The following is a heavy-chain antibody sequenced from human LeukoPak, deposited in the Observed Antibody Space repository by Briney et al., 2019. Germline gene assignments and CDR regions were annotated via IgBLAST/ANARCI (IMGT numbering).Heavy chain of an antibody. J-gene: IGHJ5*02. V-gene: IGHV1-18*01. Sequence: ASVKVSCKTSGYTFTSYGISWVRQAPGQGLEWMGWISAYNGNTNYAQKLQGRVTMTTDTSTSTAYMELRSLRSDDTAVYYCARAGTTVTTNWFDPWGQGTLVTVSS. CDR1: GYTFTSYG. D-gene: IGHD4-17*01. CDR2: ISAYNGNT. CDR3: ARAGTTVTTNWFDP.